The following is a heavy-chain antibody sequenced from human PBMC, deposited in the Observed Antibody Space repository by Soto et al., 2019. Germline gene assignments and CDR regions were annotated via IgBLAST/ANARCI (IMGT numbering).Heavy chain of an antibody. D-gene: IGHD6-19*01. CDR3: ARAIAVAVNWFDP. V-gene: IGHV4-4*02. J-gene: IGHJ5*02. CDR2: IYHSGST. Sequence: PSETLSLTCAVYGGSISSSNWWSWVRQPPGKGLEWIGEIYHSGSTNYNPSLKSRVTISVDKSKNQFSLKVSSVTAADTAVYYCARAIAVAVNWFDPWGQGTLVTVSS. CDR1: GGSISSSNW.